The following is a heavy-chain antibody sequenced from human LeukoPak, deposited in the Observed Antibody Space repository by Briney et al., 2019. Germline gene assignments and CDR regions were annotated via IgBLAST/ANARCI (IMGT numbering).Heavy chain of an antibody. Sequence: GGSLRLSCAASGFTVSSNYMSWVRQAPGKGLEWVAVIWYDGSNKYYADSVKGRFTISRDNSKNTLYLQMNSLRAEDTAVYYCARESYGDYDAFDYWGQGTLVTVSS. V-gene: IGHV3-33*08. J-gene: IGHJ4*02. D-gene: IGHD4-17*01. CDR1: GFTVSSNY. CDR3: ARESYGDYDAFDY. CDR2: IWYDGSNK.